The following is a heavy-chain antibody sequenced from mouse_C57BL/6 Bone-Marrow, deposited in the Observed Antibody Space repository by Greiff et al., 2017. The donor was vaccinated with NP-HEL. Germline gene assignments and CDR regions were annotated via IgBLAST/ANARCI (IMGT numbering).Heavy chain of an antibody. J-gene: IGHJ2*01. D-gene: IGHD3-3*01. CDR2: IYPRSGNT. V-gene: IGHV1-81*01. CDR1: SYTFTSYG. Sequence: QVQLQQSGAELARPGASVKLSCKASSYTFTSYGISWVKQRTGQGLEWIGEIYPRSGNTYYNEKFKGKATLTADKSSSTAYMELRSLTSEDSAVYFCARGALGYYFDYWGQGTTLTVSS. CDR3: ARGALGYYFDY.